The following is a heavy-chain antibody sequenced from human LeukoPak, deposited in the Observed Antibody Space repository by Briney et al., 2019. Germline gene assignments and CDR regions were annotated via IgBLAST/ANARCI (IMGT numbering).Heavy chain of an antibody. D-gene: IGHD3-10*01. CDR1: GFTFSIDW. CDR3: ARGHVPGSTRHWDF. V-gene: IGHV3-74*01. J-gene: IGHJ4*02. Sequence: GGSLRLSCEASGFTFSIDWIQWVCQVPGKRKLCVARIRGDENEIDYSDTVKSRFTISRDNAKNTLYLQMNSLRVEDTAVYFCARGHVPGSTRHWDFWGQGTLVTVS. CDR2: IRGDENEI.